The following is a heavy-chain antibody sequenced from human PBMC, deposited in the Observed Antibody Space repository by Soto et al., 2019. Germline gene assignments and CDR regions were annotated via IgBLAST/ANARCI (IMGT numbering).Heavy chain of an antibody. Sequence: GASVKVSCKASGGTFSSYAISWVRQAPGQGLEWMGGIIPIFGTANYAQKFQGRVTITADESTSTAYMELSSLRSEDTAVYYCARDLPVLVPAAMGDSYYYYGMDVWGQGTTVTVSS. J-gene: IGHJ6*02. V-gene: IGHV1-69*13. CDR3: ARDLPVLVPAAMGDSYYYYGMDV. CDR2: IIPIFGTA. CDR1: GGTFSSYA. D-gene: IGHD2-2*01.